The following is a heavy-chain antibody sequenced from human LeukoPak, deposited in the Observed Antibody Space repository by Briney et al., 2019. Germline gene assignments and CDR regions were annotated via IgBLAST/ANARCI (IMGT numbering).Heavy chain of an antibody. Sequence: GRSLRLSCAASGFTFSSYAMHWVRQAPGKGLEWVAVISYDGSNKYYADSVKGRFTISRDNSKNTLYLQMNSLRAEDTAVYYCAKDYYDSGGYDSWGQGTLVTVSS. J-gene: IGHJ5*02. V-gene: IGHV3-30-3*01. CDR2: ISYDGSNK. CDR3: AKDYYDSGGYDS. D-gene: IGHD3-22*01. CDR1: GFTFSSYA.